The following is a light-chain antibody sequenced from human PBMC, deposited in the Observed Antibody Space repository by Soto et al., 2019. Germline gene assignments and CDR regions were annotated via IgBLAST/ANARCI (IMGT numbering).Light chain of an antibody. CDR3: QQRSYPIT. CDR2: DIS. Sequence: ELVMTQSPATLSVSPGERATLSCRASQTVSRNLAWYQQRPGQAPRLLIYDISNRAASVPARFSGSGSETEFTLTIRSLQSEDFAVYYCQQRSYPITFGQGTRLEIK. J-gene: IGKJ5*01. CDR1: QTVSRN. V-gene: IGKV3-15*01.